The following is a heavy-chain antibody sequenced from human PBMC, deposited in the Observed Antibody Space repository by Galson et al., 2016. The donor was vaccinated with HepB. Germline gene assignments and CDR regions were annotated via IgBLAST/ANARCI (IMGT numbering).Heavy chain of an antibody. V-gene: IGHV3-74*01. CDR1: GFPFSSYW. CDR2: ISSDGSIT. CDR3: TRDVWQQSRTNDDAFDF. Sequence: LRLSCAASGFPFSSYWMHWVRQAPGKGLIWVSRISSDGSITAYADAVKGRFTISRDNAKYTLYLQMNSLRAEDTAVYYCTRDVWQQSRTNDDAFDFWGQATMVTVSP. J-gene: IGHJ3*01. D-gene: IGHD5-24*01.